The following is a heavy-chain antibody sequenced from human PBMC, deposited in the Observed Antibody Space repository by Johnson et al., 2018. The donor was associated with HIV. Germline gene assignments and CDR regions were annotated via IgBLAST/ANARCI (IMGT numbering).Heavy chain of an antibody. CDR2: MSGGGGSA. J-gene: IGHJ3*02. V-gene: IGHV3-23*04. CDR1: GFTVSSYA. D-gene: IGHD2-15*01. CDR3: AKEQLLRAFDI. Sequence: MLLVESGGGLVQPGGSLRLSCAASGFTVSSYAMSWVRLNPGKGLEWVSSMSGGGGSAYYSDSVKGRFTISSDTSKNTVDLQMNSLRAEDTAVYYCAKEQLLRAFDIWGQGTMVTVSS.